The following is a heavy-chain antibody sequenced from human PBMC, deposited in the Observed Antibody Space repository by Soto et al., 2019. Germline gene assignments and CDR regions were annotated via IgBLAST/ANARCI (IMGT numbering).Heavy chain of an antibody. D-gene: IGHD3-22*01. J-gene: IGHJ4*02. CDR1: GDSMTSSDW. CDR2: IHYSGDI. V-gene: IGHV4-4*02. CDR3: VCNGYYSLEY. Sequence: VQLQESGPGLVKPSGTLSLTCAVSGDSMTSSDWWSWVRQAPGKGLEWIGEIHYSGDINYDPSLRSRVTISVDRSKNQFSLNLSSVTAADTAVYFCVCNGYYSLEYWGQGTLVIVSP.